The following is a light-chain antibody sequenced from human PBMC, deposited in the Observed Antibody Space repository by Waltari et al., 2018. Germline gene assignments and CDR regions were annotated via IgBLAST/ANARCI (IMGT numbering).Light chain of an antibody. J-gene: IGKJ4*01. V-gene: IGKV4-1*01. CDR1: QSVLFSLNNKHC. CDR3: QQYYSSPLT. CDR2: VAS. Sequence: IVMTQSPDSLAVSLGGRATIHCKSSQSVLFSLNNKHCLAWYQQKPGPPPQLLISVASSRESGVPDRFSGSGSGTDFTLTISSLQAEDVAVYYCQQYYSSPLTFGGGTKVEIK.